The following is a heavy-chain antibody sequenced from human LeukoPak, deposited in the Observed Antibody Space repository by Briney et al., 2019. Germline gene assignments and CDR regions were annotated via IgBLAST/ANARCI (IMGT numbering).Heavy chain of an antibody. J-gene: IGHJ4*02. CDR1: GYTFTSYG. CDR2: ISAYNGNT. Sequence: GASVKVSCKASGYTFTSYGISWVRQAPGQGLEWMGGISAYNGNTTYAQKLQGRVTMTTDTSTSTAYMELRSLRSDDTAVYYCARDAVILWFGELPPDYWGQGTLVTVSS. V-gene: IGHV1-18*01. D-gene: IGHD3-10*01. CDR3: ARDAVILWFGELPPDY.